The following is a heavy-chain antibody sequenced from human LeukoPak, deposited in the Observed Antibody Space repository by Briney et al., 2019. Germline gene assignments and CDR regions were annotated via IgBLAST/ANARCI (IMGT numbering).Heavy chain of an antibody. D-gene: IGHD4-23*01. CDR3: ARRDYGGKHFDY. J-gene: IGHJ4*02. CDR1: GYSFTSYW. Sequence: GESLQISCKGSGYSFTSYWIAWVRQMPGKGLEWMGIIYSGDSDITYSPSFQGQVTISADKSINTAYLQWSSLKASDTAMYFCARRDYGGKHFDYWGQGTLVTVSS. CDR2: IYSGDSDI. V-gene: IGHV5-51*01.